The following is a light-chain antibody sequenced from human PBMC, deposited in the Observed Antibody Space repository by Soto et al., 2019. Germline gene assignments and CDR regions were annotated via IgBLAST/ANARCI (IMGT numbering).Light chain of an antibody. J-gene: IGKJ1*01. CDR1: QSLLHSNGYNY. V-gene: IGKV2-28*01. CDR3: IQPLQSWT. Sequence: DIVMTQSPLSLPVTPGEPASISCRSSQSLLHSNGYNYLDWYLQKPGQSPQLLIYLGSNRASGVPDRFSGSGSGTDFTLKISRVEAEDVGAYYCIQPLQSWTFGQGTKVEI. CDR2: LGS.